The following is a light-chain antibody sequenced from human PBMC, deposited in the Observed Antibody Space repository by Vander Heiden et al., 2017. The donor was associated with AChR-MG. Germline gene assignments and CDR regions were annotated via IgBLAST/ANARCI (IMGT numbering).Light chain of an antibody. CDR2: DVS. CDR1: SKDVGDYNY. CDR3: SSYTSSSTLV. V-gene: IGLV2-14*01. J-gene: IGLJ2*01. Sequence: QSALTQPASVSGSPGQSITISCTVTSKDVGDYNYVSWYQQHPGKAPKLMIYDVSNRPSGVSNRFSGSKSGNTASLTISGLQAEDEADYYCSSYTSSSTLVFGGGTKLTVL.